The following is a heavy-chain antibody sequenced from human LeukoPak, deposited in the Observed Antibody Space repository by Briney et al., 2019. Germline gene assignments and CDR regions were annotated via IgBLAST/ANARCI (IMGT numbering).Heavy chain of an antibody. J-gene: IGHJ4*02. CDR3: AKEVTVAGRGDY. Sequence: GGSLRLSCAASGFTFSSYAMHWVRQAPGKGLEWVAVISYDGSNKYYADSVKGRFTISRDNSKNTLYLQMNSLGAEDTAVYYCAKEVTVAGRGDYWGQGTLVTVSS. D-gene: IGHD6-19*01. CDR2: ISYDGSNK. CDR1: GFTFSSYA. V-gene: IGHV3-30*04.